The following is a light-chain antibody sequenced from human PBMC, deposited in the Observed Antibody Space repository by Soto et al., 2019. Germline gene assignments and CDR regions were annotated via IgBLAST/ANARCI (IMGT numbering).Light chain of an antibody. Sequence: DIMMTQSPLSLPVTPGEPASISCRSSQSLLHSNGYNYLDWYLQKPGQSPQLLIYLGSNRASGVPDRFSGSGSGTDFTLKISRVEAEDVGVYYCMQALQTPRLTFGGGTKVDI. CDR3: MQALQTPRLT. V-gene: IGKV2-28*01. CDR1: QSLLHSNGYNY. J-gene: IGKJ4*01. CDR2: LGS.